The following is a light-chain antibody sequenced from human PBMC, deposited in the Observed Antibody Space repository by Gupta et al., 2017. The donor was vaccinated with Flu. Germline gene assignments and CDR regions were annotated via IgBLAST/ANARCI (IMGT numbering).Light chain of an antibody. J-gene: IGKJ3*01. CDR2: YAT. CDR3: HQSSSFPYT. CDR1: QSLGSG. Sequence: VLTPSPDFQPVPPTEKVTLTCRARQSLGSGLHWYQQKADQSPKLLNKYATQAFSGVPSMSSGRGAGADFTLTSNRLEAEDAATYCHHQSSSFPYTFGHGTKVDIK. V-gene: IGKV6-21*01.